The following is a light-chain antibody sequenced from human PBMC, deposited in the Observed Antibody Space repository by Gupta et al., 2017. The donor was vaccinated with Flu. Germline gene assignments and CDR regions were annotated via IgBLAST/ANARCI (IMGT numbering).Light chain of an antibody. CDR2: NTH. Sequence: GDRVTITCRASHDINFYMNWFQHKSGKAPDRLIYNTHYLDTGVSSRFGGNGSGTDFTLTISSLQPEDVATYFCQQYVTFPLAFGGGTKIEIK. CDR3: QQYVTFPLA. J-gene: IGKJ4*01. CDR1: HDINFY. V-gene: IGKV1-33*01.